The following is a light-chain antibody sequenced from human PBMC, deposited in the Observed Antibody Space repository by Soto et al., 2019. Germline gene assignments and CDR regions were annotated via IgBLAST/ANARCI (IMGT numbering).Light chain of an antibody. CDR2: EVS. J-gene: IGLJ1*01. V-gene: IGLV2-14*01. CDR3: SSYTSNSTLYV. CDR1: NSDIGTYNY. Sequence: QSALTQPASVSGSPGQSITISCTGSNSDIGTYNYVSWYQQLPGKAPKLVISEVSNRPSGISGRFSGSKSGNAASLTISGLQAEDEATYYCSSYTSNSTLYVFGPGTKLTVL.